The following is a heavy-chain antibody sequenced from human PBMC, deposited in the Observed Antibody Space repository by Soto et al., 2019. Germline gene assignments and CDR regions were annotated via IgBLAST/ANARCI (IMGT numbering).Heavy chain of an antibody. Sequence: QVQLVESGGGVVQPGRSLTLSCAASGFKFSSYGMHWVRQAPGKGLEWVAVIYSDGRDEYYADSVKGRFTISRDNSKNTLYLQMNSLRGEDTAVYYCVRERGPFGIWGQGTMVTVSS. CDR3: VRERGPFGI. CDR1: GFKFSSYG. CDR2: IYSDGRDE. V-gene: IGHV3-33*01. J-gene: IGHJ3*02.